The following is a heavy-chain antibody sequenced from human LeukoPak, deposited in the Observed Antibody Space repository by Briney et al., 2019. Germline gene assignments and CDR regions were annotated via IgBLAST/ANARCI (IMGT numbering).Heavy chain of an antibody. D-gene: IGHD3-3*01. J-gene: IGHJ5*02. CDR3: ARYGYYDFWSGYINWFDP. Sequence: SQTLSLTCTVSGGPISSGDYYWSWIRQPPGKGLEWIGYIYYSGSTYYNPSLKSRVTISVDTSKNQFSLKLSSVTAADTAVYYCARYGYYDFWSGYINWFDPWGQGTLVTVSS. CDR2: IYYSGST. CDR1: GGPISSGDYY. V-gene: IGHV4-30-4*01.